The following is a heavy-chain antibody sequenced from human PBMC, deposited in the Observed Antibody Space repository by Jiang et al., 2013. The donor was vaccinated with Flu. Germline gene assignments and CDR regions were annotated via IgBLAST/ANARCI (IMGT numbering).Heavy chain of an antibody. CDR1: GGSFSGYY. D-gene: IGHD6-6*01. Sequence: KPSETLSLTCAVYGGSFSGYYWSWIRQPPGKGLEWIGEINHSGSTNYNPSLKSRVTISVDTSKNQFSLKLSSVTAADTAVYYCARGRNSSSSGIAFDIWGQGTMVTVSS. J-gene: IGHJ3*02. CDR3: ARGRNSSSSGIAFDI. V-gene: IGHV4-34*01. CDR2: INHSGST.